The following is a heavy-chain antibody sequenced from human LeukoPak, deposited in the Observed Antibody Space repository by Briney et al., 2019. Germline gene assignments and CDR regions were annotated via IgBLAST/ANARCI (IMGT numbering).Heavy chain of an antibody. CDR3: GRDMDV. J-gene: IGHJ6*02. CDR2: IWYDGSNK. V-gene: IGHV3-33*01. Sequence: GGSLRLSCAASGFTFSSYGMHWVRQAPGKGLEWVAVIWYDGSNKYYADSVKGRFTISRDNTKNSLYLQMDSLRAEDTAVYYCGRDMDVWGQGTTVTVSS. CDR1: GFTFSSYG.